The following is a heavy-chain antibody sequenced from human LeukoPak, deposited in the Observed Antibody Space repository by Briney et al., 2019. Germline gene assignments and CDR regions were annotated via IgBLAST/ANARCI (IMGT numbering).Heavy chain of an antibody. CDR1: GGSISSSSYY. V-gene: IGHV4-39*07. J-gene: IGHJ4*02. CDR2: IYYSGST. CDR3: ARVHDILTGYPFDY. D-gene: IGHD3-9*01. Sequence: SETLSLTCTVSGGSISSSSYYWGWIRQPPGKGLEWIGSIYYSGSTYYNPSLKSRVTISVDTSKNQFSLKLSSVTAADTAVYYCARVHDILTGYPFDYWGQGTLVTVSS.